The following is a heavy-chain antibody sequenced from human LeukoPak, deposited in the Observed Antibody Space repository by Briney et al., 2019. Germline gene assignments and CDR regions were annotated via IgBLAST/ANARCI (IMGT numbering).Heavy chain of an antibody. D-gene: IGHD1-1*01. Sequence: PGGSLRLSCAASGFTFSSYSMNWVRQAPGKGLEWVSYISSSSSTIYYADSVKGRFTISRDNAMNSVYLQMNSLRAEDTAVYYCARAPSSTNDHELDYWGQGTLVTVSS. CDR2: ISSSSSTI. J-gene: IGHJ4*02. V-gene: IGHV3-48*01. CDR1: GFTFSSYS. CDR3: ARAPSSTNDHELDY.